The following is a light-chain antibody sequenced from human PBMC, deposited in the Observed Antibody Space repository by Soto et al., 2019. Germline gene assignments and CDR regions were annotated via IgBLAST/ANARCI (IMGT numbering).Light chain of an antibody. V-gene: IGKV3-20*01. CDR3: QQYVSSLFT. J-gene: IGKJ3*01. CDR2: GAS. CDR1: QSVSSSY. Sequence: EIVLTQSPGTLSLSPGERATLSCRARQSVSSSYLAWYQQKPGQAPRLLIYGASSRATGITDRFSGSGSGTDFTLTISRLEPDDFAVYYCQQYVSSLFTFGPGTKVDIK.